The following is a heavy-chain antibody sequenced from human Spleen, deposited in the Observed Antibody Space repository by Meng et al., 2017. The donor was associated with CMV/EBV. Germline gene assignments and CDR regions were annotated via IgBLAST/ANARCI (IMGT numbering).Heavy chain of an antibody. CDR3: ARDRPVTLIGDYFDY. V-gene: IGHV4-34*12. J-gene: IGHJ4*02. CDR2: IFHTGST. CDR1: GGSFSGYY. D-gene: IGHD3-22*01. Sequence: SETLSLTCAVYGGSFSGYYWSWIRQPPGKGLEWIGSIFHTGSTYYNPSLESRVTISVATSRNQISLNLNSVTAADTAKYYCARDRPVTLIGDYFDYWGQGKLVTVSS.